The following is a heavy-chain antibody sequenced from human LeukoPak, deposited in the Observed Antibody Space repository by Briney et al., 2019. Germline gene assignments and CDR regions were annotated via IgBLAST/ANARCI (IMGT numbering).Heavy chain of an antibody. CDR1: GFTFSNYA. J-gene: IGHJ4*02. V-gene: IGHV3-21*01. D-gene: IGHD6-13*01. CDR2: ITSVSSYK. CDR3: ARPLDSSNNYFDY. Sequence: GGSLRLSCKASGFTFSNYAMNWVRQAPGKGLEWVSSITSVSSYKYYADSVKGRFTISRDNAKNSLFLQMNSLRAEDTAIYYCARPLDSSNNYFDYWGQGTLVTVSA.